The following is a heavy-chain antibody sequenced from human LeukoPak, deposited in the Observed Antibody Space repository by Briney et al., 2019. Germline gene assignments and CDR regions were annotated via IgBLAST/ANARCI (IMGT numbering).Heavy chain of an antibody. V-gene: IGHV3-30*04. D-gene: IGHD6-13*01. CDR2: ISYDGSNK. CDR3: ARGIAAAGTGYYCYMDV. CDR1: GFTFSSYA. Sequence: PGGSLRLSCAASGFTFSSYAMHWVRQAPGKGLEWVAVISYDGSNKYYADPVKGRFTISRDNSKNTLYLQMNSLRAEDTAVYYCARGIAAAGTGYYCYMDVWGKGTTVTISS. J-gene: IGHJ6*03.